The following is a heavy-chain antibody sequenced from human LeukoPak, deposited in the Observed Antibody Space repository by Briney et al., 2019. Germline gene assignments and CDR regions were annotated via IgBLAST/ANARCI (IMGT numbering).Heavy chain of an antibody. J-gene: IGHJ4*02. CDR1: GFTFSSYS. CDR2: ISSSSSYI. D-gene: IGHD4-17*01. Sequence: GGSLRLSCAASGFTFSSYSMNWVRQAPGKGLEWVSSISSSSSYIYYADSVRGRFTISRDNAKNSLYLQMNSLRAEDTAVYYCARDLIVTTGTFDYWGQGTLVTVSS. V-gene: IGHV3-21*01. CDR3: ARDLIVTTGTFDY.